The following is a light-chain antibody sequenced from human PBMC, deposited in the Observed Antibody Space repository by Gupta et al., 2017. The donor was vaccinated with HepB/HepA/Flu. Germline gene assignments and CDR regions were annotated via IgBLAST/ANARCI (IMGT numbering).Light chain of an antibody. Sequence: QSVLTQPPSASGTPGQRVTISCSGSSSNFGSNYVYWYHQLPGTAPKVLIYRSDQRSSVDPERFSGTKSGTSASLAIRGLRSEDEADYYCAAWDDSLSGPVFGTGTKVTVL. J-gene: IGLJ1*01. V-gene: IGLV1-47*01. CDR2: RSD. CDR1: SSNFGSNY. CDR3: AAWDDSLSGPV.